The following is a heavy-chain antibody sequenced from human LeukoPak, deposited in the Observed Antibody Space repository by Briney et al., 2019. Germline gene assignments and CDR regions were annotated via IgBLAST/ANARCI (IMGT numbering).Heavy chain of an antibody. CDR1: GSSIYDDR. V-gene: IGHV4-59*08. CDR2: VSYRGSA. J-gene: IGHJ5*02. Sequence: SETLSLTCSVSGSSIYDDRYSWIRQPPGKGLEWIGFVSYRGSAKYNPSLKSRVTISVDTSKNQFSLKLSSVTAADTAVYYCARHYRVWFGDPLGWFDPWGQGTLVTVSS. D-gene: IGHD3-10*01. CDR3: ARHYRVWFGDPLGWFDP.